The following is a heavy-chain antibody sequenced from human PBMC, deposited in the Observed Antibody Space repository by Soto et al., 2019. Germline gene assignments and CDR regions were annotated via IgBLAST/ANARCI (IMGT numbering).Heavy chain of an antibody. CDR2: INHSGST. CDR1: GGSFSGYY. D-gene: IGHD2-15*01. Sequence: LSLTCAVYGGSFSGYYWSWIRQPPGKGLEWIGEINHSGSTNYNPSLKSRVTISVDTSKNQFSLKLSSVTAADTAVYYCARDGGRRGYYYYYGMDVWGQGTTVTVSS. CDR3: ARDGGRRGYYYYYGMDV. V-gene: IGHV4-34*01. J-gene: IGHJ6*02.